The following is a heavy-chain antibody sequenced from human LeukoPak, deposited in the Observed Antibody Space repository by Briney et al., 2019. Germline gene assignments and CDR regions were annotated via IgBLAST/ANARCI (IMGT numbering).Heavy chain of an antibody. D-gene: IGHD6-19*01. CDR3: ARDLAVAGTGDY. CDR2: IDGDGSST. Sequence: GGSLRLSCAASGFTFSSYWMQWVRQAPGKGLVWVSRIDGDGSSTNYADSVKGRFTISRDNAKNSLYLQMNSLRAEDTAVYYCARDLAVAGTGDYWGQGTLVTVSS. V-gene: IGHV3-74*01. J-gene: IGHJ4*02. CDR1: GFTFSSYW.